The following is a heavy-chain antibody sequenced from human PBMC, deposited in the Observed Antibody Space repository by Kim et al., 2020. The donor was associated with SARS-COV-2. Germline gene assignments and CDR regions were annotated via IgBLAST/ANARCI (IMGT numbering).Heavy chain of an antibody. V-gene: IGHV5-10-1*01. Sequence: GESLKISCKGSGYSFTSYWISWVRQMPGKGLEWMWRIDPSDSYTNYSPSFQGHVTISADKSISTAYLQWSSLKASDTAMYYCARTPIQYYYGSGSQNYYYYGMDVWGQGTTVTGSS. D-gene: IGHD3-10*01. CDR1: GYSFTSYW. J-gene: IGHJ6*02. CDR2: IDPSDSYT. CDR3: ARTPIQYYYGSGSQNYYYYGMDV.